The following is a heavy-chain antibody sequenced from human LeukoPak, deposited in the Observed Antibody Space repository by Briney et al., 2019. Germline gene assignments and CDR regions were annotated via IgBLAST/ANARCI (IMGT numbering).Heavy chain of an antibody. J-gene: IGHJ2*01. CDR2: IYYSGST. Sequence: KPSETLSLTCTVSGYSISSGYYWSWIRQPPGKGLEWIGYIYYSGSTNYNPSLKSRVTISVDTSKNQFSLKLSSVTAADTAVYYCAREGRCSSTSCPVEDWYFDLWGRGTLVTVSS. D-gene: IGHD2-2*01. CDR1: GYSISSGYY. V-gene: IGHV4-61*01. CDR3: AREGRCSSTSCPVEDWYFDL.